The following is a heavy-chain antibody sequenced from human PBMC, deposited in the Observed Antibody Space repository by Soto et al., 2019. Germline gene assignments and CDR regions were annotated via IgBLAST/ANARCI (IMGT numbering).Heavy chain of an antibody. Sequence: PGGSLRLSCAASGFTFRSYEMAWVRQAPGKGLQWVSYISSGGSEIRYADSVKGRFTISRDDAKNSLYLEMNSLGAEDTAAYYCAGGIMYSGSYQHWGQGTLVTVS. J-gene: IGHJ4*02. D-gene: IGHD1-26*01. V-gene: IGHV3-48*03. CDR2: ISSGGSEI. CDR1: GFTFRSYE. CDR3: AGGIMYSGSYQH.